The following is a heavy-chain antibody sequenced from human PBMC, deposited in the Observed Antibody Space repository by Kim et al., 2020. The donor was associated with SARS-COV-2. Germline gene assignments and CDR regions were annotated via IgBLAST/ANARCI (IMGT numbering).Heavy chain of an antibody. CDR3: TTDWGPNIAAAGDY. D-gene: IGHD6-13*01. CDR1: GFSFSSYW. J-gene: IGHJ4*02. V-gene: IGHV3-7*03. CDR2: IKQDGSEM. Sequence: GGSLRLSCAASGFSFSSYWMSWVRQAPGKGLEWVANIKQDGSEMYYVDSVKGRFTISRDNAKNSLCLQMNSLRAEDTAVYYCTTDWGPNIAAAGDYWGQGTLVTVSS.